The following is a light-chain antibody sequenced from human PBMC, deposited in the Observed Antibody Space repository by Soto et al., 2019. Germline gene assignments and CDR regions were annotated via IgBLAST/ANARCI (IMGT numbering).Light chain of an antibody. CDR1: QGFSSS. CDR2: AAS. J-gene: IGKJ2*01. Sequence: IQLTQSPSSLSASVGDRVTITCRASQGFSSSLARYQQKPGKAPKLLIYAASTLQSGVPSRFSGSGSGTDFTLTISSLPPEDFATYYCQQLNSYPYTFGQGTKLEIK. V-gene: IGKV1-9*01. CDR3: QQLNSYPYT.